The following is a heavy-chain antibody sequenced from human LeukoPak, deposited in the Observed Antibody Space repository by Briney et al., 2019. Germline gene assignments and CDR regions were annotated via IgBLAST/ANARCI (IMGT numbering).Heavy chain of an antibody. J-gene: IGHJ5*02. CDR3: AREKDYYGSGSYYPNWFDP. CDR1: GGSISSSIYY. CDR2: IYYSGST. D-gene: IGHD3-10*01. Sequence: SETLSLTCTVSGGSISSSIYYWGWIRQPPGKGLEWIGSIYYSGSTYYNPSLKSRVTISVDTSKNQFSLKLSSVTAADTAAYYCAREKDYYGSGSYYPNWFDPWGQGTLVTVSS. V-gene: IGHV4-39*02.